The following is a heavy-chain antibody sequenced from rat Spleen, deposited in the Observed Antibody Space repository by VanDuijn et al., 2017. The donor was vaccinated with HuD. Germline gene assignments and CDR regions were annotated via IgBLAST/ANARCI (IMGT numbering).Heavy chain of an antibody. D-gene: IGHD1-1*01. CDR1: GFTFTDFY. CDR2: IRNKANGYTT. V-gene: IGHV7-7*01. Sequence: EVKLLESGGGLVQPGGSMRLSCAASGFTFTDFYMHWIRQPAGKAPEWLGFIRNKANGYTTEYNPTVKGRFTISKDNTQNMLYLQMNTLRADDTAANYGARLSLDPDSGDGGWFAYWGQGTLVTVSS. CDR3: ARLSLDPDSGDGGWFAY. J-gene: IGHJ3*01.